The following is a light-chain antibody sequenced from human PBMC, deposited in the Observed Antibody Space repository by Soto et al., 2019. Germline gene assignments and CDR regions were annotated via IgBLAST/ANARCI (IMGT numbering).Light chain of an antibody. V-gene: IGKV3-20*01. CDR3: QQYGSSPT. CDR2: GAS. CDR1: QSVSSSY. J-gene: IGKJ1*01. Sequence: EIVLTQSPGTLSLSPGERATLSCRASQSVSSSYLAWYQQKPGQAPRLLISGASSRATGIPDRFSGSGSGTEFTLTISRLEPEYFAVYYCQQYGSSPTFGQGTKVEIK.